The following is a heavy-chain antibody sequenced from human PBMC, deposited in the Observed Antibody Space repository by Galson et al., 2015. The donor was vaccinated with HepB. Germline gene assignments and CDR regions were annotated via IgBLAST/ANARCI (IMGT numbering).Heavy chain of an antibody. CDR1: GFTCSGNS. J-gene: IGHJ4*02. D-gene: IGHD2-21*01. CDR2: VSGSGGTT. Sequence: PLRLSCAASGFTCSGNSMSWVRQAPGKGLEWVAGVSGSGGTTYYAGSVKGRFTISRDNSADTIFLQMYGLRAEDTALYYCAKHPGRRSGYCCGECYSTFEYWGQGTLVTVSS. V-gene: IGHV3-23*01. CDR3: AKHPGRRSGYCCGECYSTFEY.